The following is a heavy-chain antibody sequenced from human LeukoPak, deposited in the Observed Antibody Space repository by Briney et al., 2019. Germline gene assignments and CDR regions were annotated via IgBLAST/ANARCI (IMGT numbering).Heavy chain of an antibody. Sequence: GGSLRLSCAASGFTFSSYAMSWVRQAPGKGLEWVSAISGSGGSTYYADSVKGRFTISRDNSKNTLYLQMNSLRAEDTAVYYCARDGGYSYGYGMGYYYGMDVWGQGTTVTVSS. CDR3: ARDGGYSYGYGMGYYYGMDV. CDR2: ISGSGGST. CDR1: GFTFSSYA. V-gene: IGHV3-23*01. J-gene: IGHJ6*02. D-gene: IGHD5-18*01.